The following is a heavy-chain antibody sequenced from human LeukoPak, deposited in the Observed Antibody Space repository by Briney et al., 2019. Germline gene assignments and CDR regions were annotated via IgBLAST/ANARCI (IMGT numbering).Heavy chain of an antibody. Sequence: ETLSLTCTVSGGSISSYYWSWIRQPPGKGLEWIGYIYYSGSTNYNPSLKSRVTISVDTSKNQFSLKLSSVTAADTAVYYCARGYGSGSNWFDPWGQGTLVTVSS. J-gene: IGHJ5*02. CDR3: ARGYGSGSNWFDP. CDR2: IYYSGST. D-gene: IGHD3-10*01. CDR1: GGSISSYY. V-gene: IGHV4-59*01.